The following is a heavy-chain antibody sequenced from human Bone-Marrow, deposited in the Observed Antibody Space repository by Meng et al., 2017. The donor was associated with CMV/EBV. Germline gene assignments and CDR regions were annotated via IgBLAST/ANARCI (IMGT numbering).Heavy chain of an antibody. D-gene: IGHD3-3*01. CDR2: IYDSGST. CDR1: GGSISSGDYY. J-gene: IGHJ4*02. CDR3: ARSADNDFWSGYSY. Sequence: SETLSLTCTVSGGSISSGDYYWSWIRQPPGEGLEWIGSIYDSGSTYYNPSLKSRVTMSVDTSKNQFSLNLSSVTAADTAVYFCARSADNDFWSGYSYWGQGTLVTVSS. V-gene: IGHV4-39*01.